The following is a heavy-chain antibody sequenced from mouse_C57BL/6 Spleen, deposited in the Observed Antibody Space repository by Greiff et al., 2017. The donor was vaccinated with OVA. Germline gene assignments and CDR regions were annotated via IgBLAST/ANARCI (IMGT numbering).Heavy chain of an antibody. CDR3: ARRGIYYDYDGAYYFDY. Sequence: VQLQQPGAELVRPGSSVKLSCKASGYTFTSYWMDWVKQRPGQGLEWIGNIYPSDSETHYNQKFKDKATLTVDKSSSTAYMQLSSLTSEDSAVYYCARRGIYYDYDGAYYFDYWGQGTTLTVSS. CDR2: IYPSDSET. J-gene: IGHJ2*01. V-gene: IGHV1-61*01. CDR1: GYTFTSYW. D-gene: IGHD2-4*01.